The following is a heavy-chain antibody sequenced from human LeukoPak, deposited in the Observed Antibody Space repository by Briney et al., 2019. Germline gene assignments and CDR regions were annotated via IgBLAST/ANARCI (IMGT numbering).Heavy chain of an antibody. V-gene: IGHV3-23*01. Sequence: GGSLRLSCAASGFTFSSYAMSWVRQAPGKGLEWVSAISGSGGSTYYADSVKGQFTISRDNSKDTLYLQMNSLRAEDTAVYYCAKGDYYGSGGVDYWGQGTLVTVSS. CDR1: GFTFSSYA. CDR2: ISGSGGST. D-gene: IGHD3-10*01. J-gene: IGHJ4*02. CDR3: AKGDYYGSGGVDY.